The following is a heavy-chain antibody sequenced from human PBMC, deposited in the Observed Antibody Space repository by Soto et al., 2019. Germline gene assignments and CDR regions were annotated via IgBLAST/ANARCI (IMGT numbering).Heavy chain of an antibody. J-gene: IGHJ6*02. CDR3: ARAFYSSSSGADYYYYGMDV. CDR1: GGSFSGYY. CDR2: INHSGST. Sequence: NPSETLSLTCAVYGGSFSGYYWSWIRQPPGKGLEWIGEINHSGSTNYNPSLKSRVTISVDTSKNQFSLKLSSVTAADTAVYYCARAFYSSSSGADYYYYGMDVWGQGTTVTVSS. D-gene: IGHD6-6*01. V-gene: IGHV4-34*01.